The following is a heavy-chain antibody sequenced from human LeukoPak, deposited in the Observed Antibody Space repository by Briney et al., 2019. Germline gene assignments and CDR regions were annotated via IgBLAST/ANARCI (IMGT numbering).Heavy chain of an antibody. CDR1: GYTFTSYG. CDR3: ARGGGSGSRARYYYMDV. J-gene: IGHJ6*03. Sequence: ASVKVSGKASGYTFTSYGISWVRQAPGQGLEWMGWISAYSGNTNYAQKLQGRVTMTTDTSTSTAYMELRSLRSDDTAVYYCARGGGSGSRARYYYMDVWGKGTTVTVSS. V-gene: IGHV1-18*01. CDR2: ISAYSGNT. D-gene: IGHD3-10*01.